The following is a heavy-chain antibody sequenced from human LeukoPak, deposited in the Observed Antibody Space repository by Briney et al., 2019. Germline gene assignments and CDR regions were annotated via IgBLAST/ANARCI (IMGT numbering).Heavy chain of an antibody. D-gene: IGHD6-6*01. CDR1: GYTFTGYY. V-gene: IGHV1-2*02. Sequence: VKVSCKASGYTFTGYYMHWVRQAPGQGLEWMGWINPNSGGTNYAQKFQGRVTMTRDTSISTAYMELSGLRSDDTAVYYCATGRELDYSSSSDRTFDYWGQGTLVTVSS. J-gene: IGHJ4*02. CDR3: ATGRELDYSSSSDRTFDY. CDR2: INPNSGGT.